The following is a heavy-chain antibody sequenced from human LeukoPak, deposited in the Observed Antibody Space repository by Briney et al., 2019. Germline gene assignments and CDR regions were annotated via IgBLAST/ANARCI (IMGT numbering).Heavy chain of an antibody. Sequence: GEPLKISCKTSGYSFTTHWIGWVRLMPGKGPEWMGILYPDDSDTRYSPSFRGQVTMPADKSISTAYLQWSSLKASDTGVYYCARRHGSGWYALDYWGQGTLVTVSS. D-gene: IGHD6-19*01. V-gene: IGHV5-51*01. CDR3: ARRHGSGWYALDY. CDR1: GYSFTTHW. J-gene: IGHJ4*02. CDR2: LYPDDSDT.